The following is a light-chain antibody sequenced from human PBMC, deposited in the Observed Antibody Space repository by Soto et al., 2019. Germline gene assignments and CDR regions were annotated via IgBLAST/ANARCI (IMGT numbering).Light chain of an antibody. CDR3: QQYGSSPRT. J-gene: IGKJ1*01. CDR2: GTS. V-gene: IGKV3-20*01. Sequence: EVVLTQSPGTLSLSPGERATLSCRASQSVSSTYLAWYQQKPGQAPRLLLYGTSNRATGITDRFSGSGSGTDFTLTISSLEPEDFAVYYCQQYGSSPRTFGQGTKVEV. CDR1: QSVSSTY.